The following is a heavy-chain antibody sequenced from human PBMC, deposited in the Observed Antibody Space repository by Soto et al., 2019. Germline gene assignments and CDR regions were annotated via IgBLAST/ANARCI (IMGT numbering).Heavy chain of an antibody. V-gene: IGHV4-38-2*02. Sequence: SETLSLTCTASGYSISSGYYWGWIRQPPGKGLEWIGSAYHRGTSYYNPSLQSRVTISVDTSKNQFSLRLTSVTAADTAVYYCARGNGYYETSGDFNSWGQGALVTVSS. D-gene: IGHD3-22*01. J-gene: IGHJ4*02. CDR2: AYHRGTS. CDR3: ARGNGYYETSGDFNS. CDR1: GYSISSGYY.